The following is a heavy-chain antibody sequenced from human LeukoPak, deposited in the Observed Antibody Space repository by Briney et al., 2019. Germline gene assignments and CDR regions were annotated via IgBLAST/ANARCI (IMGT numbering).Heavy chain of an antibody. J-gene: IGHJ4*02. CDR1: GFTFSSYG. Sequence: GGSLRLSCAASGFTFSSYGMHWVRQAPGKGLEWVAVISYDGSNKYYADSVKGRFTISRDNSKNTLYLQMNSLRAEDTAVYYCAKDGTGDSSFDYWGQGTLVTVSS. D-gene: IGHD7-27*01. CDR3: AKDGTGDSSFDY. V-gene: IGHV3-30*18. CDR2: ISYDGSNK.